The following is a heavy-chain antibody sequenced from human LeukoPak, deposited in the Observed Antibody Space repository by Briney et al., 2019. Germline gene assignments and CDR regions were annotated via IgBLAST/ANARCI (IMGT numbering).Heavy chain of an antibody. D-gene: IGHD5-12*01. CDR1: GFSVSSYE. Sequence: GGSLRLSCAASGFSVSSYEMNWVRQAPGEGLEWGSSISSSSSYIYYADSVKGRFTISRDNAKNSLYLQMNSLRAEDTAVYYCARDYSGWSLDPWGQGTLVTVSS. J-gene: IGHJ5*02. V-gene: IGHV3-21*06. CDR3: ARDYSGWSLDP. CDR2: ISSSSSYI.